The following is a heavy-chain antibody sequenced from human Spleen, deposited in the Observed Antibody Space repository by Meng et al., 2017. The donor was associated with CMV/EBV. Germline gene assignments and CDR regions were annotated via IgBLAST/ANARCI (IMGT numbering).Heavy chain of an antibody. Sequence: GSLRLSCTVSGGSISSYYWSWIRQPPGKGLEWIGYIYYSGSTYYNPSLKSRVTMSLDTSKNQFSLKLSSVTVADTALYYCARGIDYWGQGTLVTVSS. CDR3: ARGIDY. CDR2: IYYSGST. V-gene: IGHV4-59*01. J-gene: IGHJ4*02. CDR1: GGSISSYY.